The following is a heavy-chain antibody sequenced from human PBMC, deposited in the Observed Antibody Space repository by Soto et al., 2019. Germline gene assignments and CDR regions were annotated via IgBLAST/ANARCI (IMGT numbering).Heavy chain of an antibody. D-gene: IGHD3-10*01. CDR2: IYTGGNT. CDR1: GFTVTSYY. J-gene: IGHJ6*02. Sequence: GGSVRLSCAASGFTVTSYYMSWVRQAPGKGLEWVSLIYTGGNTNYADSVKGRFTISRDNSKNTLYLQMNSLRAEDTAVYYCARDYYYGSGNYYRADYYHYGMDVWGQGTTVTVSS. V-gene: IGHV3-53*01. CDR3: ARDYYYGSGNYYRADYYHYGMDV.